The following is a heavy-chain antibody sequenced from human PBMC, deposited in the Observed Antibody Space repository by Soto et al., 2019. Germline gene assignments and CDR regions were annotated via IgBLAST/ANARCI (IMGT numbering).Heavy chain of an antibody. CDR3: ARGLDQPPVGLHFDT. Sequence: QVALVQSGAEVKNPGSSVKVSCKTSGGTFNSYLIDWVRQAPGQGLEWMGGIIPAFDTTKYAQKFQDRVTITADKSTSTAYLELRTLSSEDTAVYYCARGLDQPPVGLHFDTWGQGTLVTVSS. D-gene: IGHD1-26*01. CDR2: IIPAFDTT. V-gene: IGHV1-69*06. J-gene: IGHJ4*02. CDR1: GGTFNSYL.